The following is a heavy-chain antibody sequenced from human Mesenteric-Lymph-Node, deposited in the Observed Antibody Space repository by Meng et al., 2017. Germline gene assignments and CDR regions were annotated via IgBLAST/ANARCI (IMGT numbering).Heavy chain of an antibody. D-gene: IGHD2-21*02. CDR3: ARDLGLGVVTAMDFDY. CDR2: ISSSSSYI. CDR1: GFTFSSYS. J-gene: IGHJ4*02. V-gene: IGHV3-21*01. Sequence: GESLKISCAASGFTFSSYSMNWVRQAPGKGLEWVSSISSSSSYIYYADSVKGRFTISRDHAKNSLYLQMNSLRAEDTAVYYCARDLGLGVVTAMDFDYWGQGTLVTVSS.